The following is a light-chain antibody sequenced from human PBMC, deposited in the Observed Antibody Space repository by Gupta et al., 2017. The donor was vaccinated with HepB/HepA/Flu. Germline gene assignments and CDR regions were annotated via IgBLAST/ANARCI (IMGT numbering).Light chain of an antibody. CDR2: WAS. Sequence: DIVMTQSPDSLTVSLGERAAINCKSSQSVLSSSNSKNYLAWYQQKPGQPPRLLIYWASTRESGVPDRFSGSASGTDFTLTISILQAEDGAVYYCQQDDSTPQTFGQGTKVEIK. V-gene: IGKV4-1*01. CDR1: QSVLSSSNSKNY. J-gene: IGKJ1*01. CDR3: QQDDSTPQT.